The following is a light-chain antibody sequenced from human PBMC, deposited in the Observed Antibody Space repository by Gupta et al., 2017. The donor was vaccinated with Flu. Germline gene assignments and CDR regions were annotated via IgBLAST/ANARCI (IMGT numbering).Light chain of an antibody. J-gene: IGLJ3*02. CDR3: AAWDDNLNGPV. V-gene: IGLV1-44*01. CDR1: TSNLGSNT. Sequence: QSVLTQPPSASGTPGQRVTISCSGGTSNLGSNTVNWYQQFPGTAPKLLIYSNNRRPSGVPARFSGSKSGTSASLAISVLQSEDEADYYCAAWDDNLNGPVFGGGTKLTVL. CDR2: SNN.